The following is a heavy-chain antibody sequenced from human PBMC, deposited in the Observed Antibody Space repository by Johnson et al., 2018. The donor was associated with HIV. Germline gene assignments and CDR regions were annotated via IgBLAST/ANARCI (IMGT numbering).Heavy chain of an antibody. CDR2: INWNGGST. CDR1: EFTFGDFG. CDR3: ARSRGGSSEDAFDI. J-gene: IGHJ3*02. D-gene: IGHD1-26*01. Sequence: VQLVESGGRVVWPGGSLRLTCAASEFTFGDFGMNWVRQAPGKGLDWVSNINWNGGSTTYADSVKGRFTISRDNAKNSVYLQMKNLRAEDTALYYCARSRGGSSEDAFDIWGQGTMVTVSS. V-gene: IGHV3-20*04.